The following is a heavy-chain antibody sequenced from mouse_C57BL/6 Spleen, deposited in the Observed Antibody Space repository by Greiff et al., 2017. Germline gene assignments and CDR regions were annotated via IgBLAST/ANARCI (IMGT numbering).Heavy chain of an antibody. Sequence: EVQLQQSGPELVKPGASVKIPCKASGYPFTGYNMDWVKQSHGKSLEWIGDINPTNGGTSYNQKFKGKATLTVDNSTSTAYMALRSLTSEDTAVYCGARGDYYAWYWYFDVWGTGTTVTVSS. CDR2: INPTNGGT. D-gene: IGHD1-1*01. J-gene: IGHJ1*03. V-gene: IGHV1-18*01. CDR3: ARGDYYAWYWYFDV. CDR1: GYPFTGYN.